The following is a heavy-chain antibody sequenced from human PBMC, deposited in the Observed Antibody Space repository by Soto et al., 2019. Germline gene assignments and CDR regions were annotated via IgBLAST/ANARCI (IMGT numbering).Heavy chain of an antibody. V-gene: IGHV2-5*02. CDR1: GFSLSTSGVG. J-gene: IGHJ5*02. CDR2: IYWDDDK. CDR3: AHTDFWSGYYMMDWFDP. D-gene: IGHD3-3*01. Sequence: QITLKESGPTLVKPTQTLTLTCTFSGFSLSTSGVGVGWIXXXPGKALEWLALIYWDDDKRYSPSLKSRLTITKDTSKNQVVLTMTNMDPVDTATYYCAHTDFWSGYYMMDWFDPWGQGTLVTVSS.